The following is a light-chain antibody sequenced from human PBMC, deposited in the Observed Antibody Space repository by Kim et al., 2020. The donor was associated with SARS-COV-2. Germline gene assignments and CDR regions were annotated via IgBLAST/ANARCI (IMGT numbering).Light chain of an antibody. CDR1: QGITTS. CDR3: QQDYNYPLT. CDR2: AAS. Sequence: DIQMTQSPSSLSASVGDRVTITCRASQGITTSLAWFQQKPGKAPKSLIYAASNLQSGVPSKFSGSGSGTDFTLTINTLQPEDFATYYCQQDYNYPLTFGGGTKVDIK. J-gene: IGKJ4*02. V-gene: IGKV1-16*02.